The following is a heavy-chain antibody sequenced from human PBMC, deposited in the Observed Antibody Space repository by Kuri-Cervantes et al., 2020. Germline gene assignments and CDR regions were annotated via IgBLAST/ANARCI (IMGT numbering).Heavy chain of an antibody. V-gene: IGHV2-26*01. CDR1: GFSLSTSGMG. CDR2: IFSNGEK. D-gene: IGHD3-22*01. Sequence: SGPTLVKPTQTLTLTCTFSGFSLSTSGMGVSWIRQPPGKALGWLAHIFSNGEKSYSTSLKSRLTISKDTSKSQVVLTMTNMDPVDTATYYCARMDSSGYYYWYFDLWGRGTLVTVSS. CDR3: ARMDSSGYYYWYFDL. J-gene: IGHJ2*01.